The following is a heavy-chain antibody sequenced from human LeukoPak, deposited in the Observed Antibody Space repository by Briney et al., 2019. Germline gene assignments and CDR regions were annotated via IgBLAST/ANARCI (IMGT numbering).Heavy chain of an antibody. J-gene: IGHJ4*02. CDR3: ARESHYYDSSGYYYYFDY. Sequence: PGGSLRLSCAASGFTFSDYYMSWIRQGPGKGLEWVSYIRSSGSTIYYADSVKGRFTISRDNAKNSLYLQMNSLRAEDTAVYYCARESHYYDSSGYYYYFDYWGQGTLVTVSS. D-gene: IGHD3-22*01. V-gene: IGHV3-11*01. CDR1: GFTFSDYY. CDR2: IRSSGSTI.